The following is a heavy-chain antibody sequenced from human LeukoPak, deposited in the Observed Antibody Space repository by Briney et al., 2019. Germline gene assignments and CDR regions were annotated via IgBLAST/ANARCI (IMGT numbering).Heavy chain of an antibody. CDR3: ARGIAARLGRAFDI. V-gene: IGHV1-24*01. D-gene: IGHD6-6*01. J-gene: IGHJ3*02. CDR1: GYTLTELS. CDR2: FDPEDGET. Sequence: ASVKVSCKVSGYTLTELSMHWVRQAPGKGLEWMGGFDPEDGETIYAQKFQGRVTITRNTSISTAYMELSSLRSEDTAVYYCARGIAARLGRAFDIWGQGTMVTVSS.